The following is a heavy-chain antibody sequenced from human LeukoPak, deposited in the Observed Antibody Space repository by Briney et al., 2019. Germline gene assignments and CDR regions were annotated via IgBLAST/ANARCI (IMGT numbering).Heavy chain of an antibody. CDR1: GGSISGYF. V-gene: IGHV4-4*07. CDR3: ARMVWDSGYLSIWFDP. Sequence: SETLSLTCTVSGGSISGYFWSWIRQPAGKGLEWIGRIFISGSTNYNPSLKSRVTMSVDTSKNQFSLRLTSVTAADTAVYYCARMVWDSGYLSIWFDPWGQGTLVTVSS. CDR2: IFISGST. J-gene: IGHJ5*02. D-gene: IGHD3-22*01.